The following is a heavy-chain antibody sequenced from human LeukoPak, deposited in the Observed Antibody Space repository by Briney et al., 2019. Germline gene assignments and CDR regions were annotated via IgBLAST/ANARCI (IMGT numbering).Heavy chain of an antibody. J-gene: IGHJ4*02. V-gene: IGHV1-69*13. CDR1: GGTFSSYA. CDR2: IIPIFGTA. Sequence: GAAVKVSCKASGGTFSSYAISWVRQAPGQGLEWRGGIIPIFGTANYAQKFQGRVTITADESTSTAYMELSSLRSEDTAVYYCARDHGGYDSGDYWGQGTLVTVSS. D-gene: IGHD5-12*01. CDR3: ARDHGGYDSGDY.